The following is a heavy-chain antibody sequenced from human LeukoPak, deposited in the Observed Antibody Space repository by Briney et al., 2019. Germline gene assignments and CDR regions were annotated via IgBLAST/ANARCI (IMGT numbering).Heavy chain of an antibody. CDR3: ARDLGCSGGSCYWADYYYMDV. CDR2: INPNSGGT. CDR1: GYTFTGYY. J-gene: IGHJ6*03. D-gene: IGHD2-15*01. Sequence: ASVKVSCKASGYTFTGYYMHWVRQAPGQGLEWMGWINPNSGGTNYAQKFQGRVTMTRDTSISTAYMELSRLRSDDTAVYYCARDLGCSGGSCYWADYYYMDVWGKGTTVTVSS. V-gene: IGHV1-2*02.